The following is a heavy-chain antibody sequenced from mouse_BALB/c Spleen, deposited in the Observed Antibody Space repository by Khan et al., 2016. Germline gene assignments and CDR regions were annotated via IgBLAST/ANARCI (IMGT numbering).Heavy chain of an antibody. J-gene: IGHJ1*01. CDR1: GYTFTNYG. Sequence: QIQLVQSGPELKKPGKTVKISCKASGYTFTNYGMNWVKQAPGKGLKWMGWINTYSGASTYADDFKGRFAFSLETSANTASLQINNLKNEDQATYFGARYRYYDGSSRYFDVWGAGTTVTVSS. D-gene: IGHD1-1*01. CDR2: INTYSGAS. CDR3: ARYRYYDGSSRYFDV. V-gene: IGHV9-1*02.